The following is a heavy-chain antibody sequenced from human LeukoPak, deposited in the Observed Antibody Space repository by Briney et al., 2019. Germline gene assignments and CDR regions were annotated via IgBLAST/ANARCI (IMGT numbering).Heavy chain of an antibody. CDR2: ISSSGSTI. V-gene: IGHV3-48*03. CDR1: GFTFSSYE. D-gene: IGHD2-15*01. CDR3: TKVGEDSHRSGFRRRHNYYFDY. Sequence: PGGSLRLSCAASGFTFSSYEMLWVRQAPGKGVEGVSYISSSGSTIYYADSVKGRFTISRDNSKNTLYLQMNSLKAEDTAVYYCTKVGEDSHRSGFRRRHNYYFDYWGQGTLVTVSS. J-gene: IGHJ4*02.